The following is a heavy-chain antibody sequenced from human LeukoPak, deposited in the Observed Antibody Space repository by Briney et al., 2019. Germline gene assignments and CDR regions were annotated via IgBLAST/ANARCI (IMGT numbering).Heavy chain of an antibody. CDR3: ARGGLEPVDY. J-gene: IGHJ4*02. D-gene: IGHD1-14*01. CDR1: GFTFSSYW. CDR2: INEDGSTT. V-gene: IGHV3-74*01. Sequence: GGSLRLSCAASGFTFSSYWMHWVRQAPGKGLVWVSRINEDGSTTSYADSVKGRFTISRDNVKNTLYLQMNGLRAEDTAVYYCARGGLEPVDYWGQGILVTVSS.